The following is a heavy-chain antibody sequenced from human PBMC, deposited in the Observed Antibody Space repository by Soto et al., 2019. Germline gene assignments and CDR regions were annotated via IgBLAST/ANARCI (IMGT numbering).Heavy chain of an antibody. Sequence: SETLSLTCTFSGGSISSSSYYWGWIRQPPGKGLEWIGSIYYSGSTYYNPSLKSRVTISVDTSKNQFSLKLSSVTAADTAVYYCARRQRHRGFDYWGQGTLVTVSS. CDR1: GGSISSSSYY. CDR3: ARRQRHRGFDY. V-gene: IGHV4-39*01. J-gene: IGHJ4*02. CDR2: IYYSGST.